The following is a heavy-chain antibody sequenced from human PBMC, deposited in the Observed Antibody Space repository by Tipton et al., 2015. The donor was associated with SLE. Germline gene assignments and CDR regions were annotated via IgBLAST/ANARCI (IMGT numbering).Heavy chain of an antibody. J-gene: IGHJ1*01. CDR3: ARQVGAEYFQH. CDR2: IYYSGST. Sequence: LRLSCTVSGGSISSSSYYWGWIRQPPGKGLEWIGCIYYSGSTYYNPSLKSRVTISVDTSKNQFSLKLSSVTAADTAVYYCARQVGAEYFQHWGQGTLVTVSS. V-gene: IGHV4-39*01. D-gene: IGHD1-26*01. CDR1: GGSISSSSYY.